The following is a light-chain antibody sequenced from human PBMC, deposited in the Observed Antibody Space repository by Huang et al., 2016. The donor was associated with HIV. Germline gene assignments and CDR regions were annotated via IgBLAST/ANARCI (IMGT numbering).Light chain of an antibody. CDR3: QQYDDFPLT. V-gene: IGKV1-33*01. J-gene: IGKJ4*01. Sequence: DIQMTQSPSSLSASVGDRVTITCQASQDITNYLNWYQQKPGKPPKLLSYDASNLESGVPSRFSGNASGTHFTFTISVLQPEDIATYYCQQYDDFPLTFGGGTRVEIK. CDR1: QDITNY. CDR2: DAS.